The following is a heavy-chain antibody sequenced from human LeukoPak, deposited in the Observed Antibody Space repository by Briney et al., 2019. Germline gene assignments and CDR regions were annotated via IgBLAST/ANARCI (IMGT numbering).Heavy chain of an antibody. D-gene: IGHD3-10*01. CDR3: TTDFPFTMVRGVIHDAFDI. CDR2: IKSKADGGTT. Sequence: GGSLRLSCAASGFTFSNAWMSWVRQGPGKGLEWVGRIKSKADGGTTDYAAPVKGRLTISRDDSKNTLYLQMNSLKTEDTAVYYCTTDFPFTMVRGVIHDAFDIWGQGTMVTVSS. CDR1: GFTFSNAW. V-gene: IGHV3-15*01. J-gene: IGHJ3*02.